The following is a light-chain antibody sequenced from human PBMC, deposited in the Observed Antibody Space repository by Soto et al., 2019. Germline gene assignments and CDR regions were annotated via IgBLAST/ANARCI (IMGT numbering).Light chain of an antibody. V-gene: IGLV2-18*02. CDR3: SSYTSRSTYV. Sequence: QSALTQPPSVSGSPGQSVTISCTGNTSDVGSYKRVSWYHQPPGTAPKLIIYAVSNLPSGVPDRFSGSKSGNTASLTISGLQSEDEGDYYCSSYTSRSTYVFGTGTKLTVL. CDR2: AVS. J-gene: IGLJ1*01. CDR1: TSDVGSYKR.